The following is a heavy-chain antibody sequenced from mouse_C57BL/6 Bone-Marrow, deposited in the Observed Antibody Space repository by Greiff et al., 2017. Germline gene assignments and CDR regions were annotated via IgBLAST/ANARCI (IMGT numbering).Heavy chain of an antibody. CDR3: AREVLTTVVAPYFDV. Sequence: QVQLKQPGAELVKPGASVKLSCKASGYTFTSYWMQWVKQRPGQGLEWIGEIDPSDSYTNYNQKFKGKATLTVDTSSSTAYMQLSSLTSEYSAVYYCAREVLTTVVAPYFDVGGTGTTVTVSS. J-gene: IGHJ1*03. D-gene: IGHD1-1*01. CDR1: GYTFTSYW. V-gene: IGHV1-50*01. CDR2: IDPSDSYT.